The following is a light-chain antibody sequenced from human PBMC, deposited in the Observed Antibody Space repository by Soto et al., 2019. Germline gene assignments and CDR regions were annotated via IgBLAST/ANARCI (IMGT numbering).Light chain of an antibody. V-gene: IGKV3-15*01. CDR2: GAS. CDR1: QSVSSN. CDR3: QQYNNWPRSIT. Sequence: IVMTQYPATLSVSPGARATLSCRASQSVSSNLAWYQQKPGQAPRLLIYGASTRATGIPARFSGSGSGTEFTLTISSLQSEDFAVYYCQQYNNWPRSITFGQGTRLEIK. J-gene: IGKJ5*01.